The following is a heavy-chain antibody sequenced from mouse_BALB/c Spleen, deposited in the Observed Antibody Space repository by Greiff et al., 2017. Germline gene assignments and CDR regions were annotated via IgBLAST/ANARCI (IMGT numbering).Heavy chain of an antibody. D-gene: IGHD1-1*01. CDR1: GFSLTGYG. J-gene: IGHJ2*01. V-gene: IGHV2-6-7*01. CDR2: IWGDGST. Sequence: VKLMESGPGLVAPSQSLSITCTVPGFSLTGYGVNWVRQPPGKGLEWLGMIWGDGSTDYNSALKSRLSISKDNSKSQVFFKMNSLQADDTAIYYCARNYYGSSYFDYWGQGTTRTVSS. CDR3: ARNYYGSSYFDY.